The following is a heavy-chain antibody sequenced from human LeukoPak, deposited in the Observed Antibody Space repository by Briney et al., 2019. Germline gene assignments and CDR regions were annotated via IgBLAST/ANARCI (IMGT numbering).Heavy chain of an antibody. CDR2: IYSGGST. J-gene: IGHJ3*02. CDR1: GFTFSSYA. CDR3: ARGGDHSSPAPDAFDI. Sequence: PGGSLRLSCAASGFTFSSYAMSWVRQAPGKGLEWVSVIYSGGSTYYADSVKGRFTISRDNSKNTLYLQMNSLRAEDTAVYYCARGGDHSSPAPDAFDIWGQGTMVTVSS. D-gene: IGHD6-13*01. V-gene: IGHV3-53*01.